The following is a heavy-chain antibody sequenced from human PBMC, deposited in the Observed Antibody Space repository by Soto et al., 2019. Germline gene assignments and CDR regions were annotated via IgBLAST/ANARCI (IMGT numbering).Heavy chain of an antibody. J-gene: IGHJ4*02. CDR3: ARVSSYGDFDY. CDR2: IYHSGST. Sequence: SETLSLTCAVSGGSISSGVYSGSWIRQPPGKGLEWIGYIYHSGSTYYNPSLKSRVTISVDRSKNQFSLKLSSVTAADTAVDYCARVSSYGDFDYWGQGTLVTVSS. D-gene: IGHD5-18*01. CDR1: GGSISSGVYS. V-gene: IGHV4-30-2*01.